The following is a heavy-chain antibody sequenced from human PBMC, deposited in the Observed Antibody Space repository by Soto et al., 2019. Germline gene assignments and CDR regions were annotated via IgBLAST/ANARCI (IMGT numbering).Heavy chain of an antibody. CDR1: GNTFNRYY. D-gene: IGHD3-9*01. V-gene: IGHV1-46*02. CDR2: INPRGDYT. CDR3: ATVSEGITGTGKGLS. J-gene: IGHJ5*02. Sequence: QVQLVQSGAEVKKPGASVKVSCKASGNTFNRYYMHWVRQAPGQGPEWMGIINPRGDYTSYAQKFQGRVTMTQDTSTNTVYMQLSSLKSEDTAMYYCATVSEGITGTGKGLSWGQGTLVTVSS.